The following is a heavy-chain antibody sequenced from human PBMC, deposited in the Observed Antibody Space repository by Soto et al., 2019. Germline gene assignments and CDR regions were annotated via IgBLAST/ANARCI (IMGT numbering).Heavy chain of an antibody. J-gene: IGHJ4*02. CDR2: IKENRSKK. CDR3: ARDLGAAAFDY. CDR1: GFTFSSYW. V-gene: IGHV3-7*01. Sequence: EVQLVESGGGLVQPGGSLRLSCAASGFTFSSYWMRWVRQAPGKGLEWVANIKENRSKKYSVDSVKGRFTISRDNAKNSLYLQMNSLIAEDTTVYYCARDLGAAAFDYRHQGPLVTVSS. D-gene: IGHD6-13*01.